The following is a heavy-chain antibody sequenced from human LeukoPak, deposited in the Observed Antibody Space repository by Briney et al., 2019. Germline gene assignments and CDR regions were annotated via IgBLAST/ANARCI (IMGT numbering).Heavy chain of an antibody. Sequence: SETLSLTCAVYGGSFSGYYWSWIRQPPGKGLEWIGEISHSGNTNYDPSPKSRVTISVDTSKNQFSLKASSLAAAATAAYYFGTHDYVWGSFRPAWFDPWGQETLVTVSS. CDR2: ISHSGNT. CDR1: GGSFSGYY. J-gene: IGHJ5*02. CDR3: GTHDYVWGSFRPAWFDP. D-gene: IGHD3-16*01. V-gene: IGHV4-34*01.